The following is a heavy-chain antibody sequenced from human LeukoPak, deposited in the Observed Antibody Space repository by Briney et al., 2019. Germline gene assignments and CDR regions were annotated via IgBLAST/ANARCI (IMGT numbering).Heavy chain of an antibody. CDR3: VRGFRGYSSSSGGDY. J-gene: IGHJ4*02. Sequence: PGGSLRLSCAASGFTFSSYWMHWVRQAPGKGLVWVSRVNSDGTSTSYADSVKGRFTISRDNAKNTLYLQMNSLRAGDTAVYYCVRGFRGYSSSSGGDYWGQGTLVTVSS. D-gene: IGHD6-6*01. V-gene: IGHV3-74*01. CDR2: VNSDGTST. CDR1: GFTFSSYW.